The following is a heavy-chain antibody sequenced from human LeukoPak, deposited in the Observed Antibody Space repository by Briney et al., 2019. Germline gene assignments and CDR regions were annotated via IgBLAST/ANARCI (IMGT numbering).Heavy chain of an antibody. CDR2: ISAYNGNT. CDR3: ARLSRQFSKWFSPDY. CDR1: GGTFSSYA. J-gene: IGHJ4*02. D-gene: IGHD3-10*01. Sequence: ASVKVSCKAAGGTFSSYAISWVRQAPGQGLEWMGWISAYNGNTNYAQKLQGRVTMTTDTSTTTAYMELTSLRSDDTAVYYCARLSRQFSKWFSPDYWGQGTLVTVSS. V-gene: IGHV1-18*01.